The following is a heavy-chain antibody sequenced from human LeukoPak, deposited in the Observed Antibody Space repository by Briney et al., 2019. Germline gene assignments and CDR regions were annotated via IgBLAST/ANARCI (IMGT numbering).Heavy chain of an antibody. CDR2: IIPIFGTA. CDR1: GGTFSSYA. CDR3: ATVTTTVVTLRIFDY. V-gene: IGHV1-69*13. J-gene: IGHJ4*02. Sequence: SVKVSCKASGGTFSSYAISWVRQAPGQGLEWMGGIIPIFGTANYAQKSQGRVTITADESTSTAYMELSSLRSEDTAVYYCATVTTTVVTLRIFDYWGQGTLVTVSS. D-gene: IGHD4-23*01.